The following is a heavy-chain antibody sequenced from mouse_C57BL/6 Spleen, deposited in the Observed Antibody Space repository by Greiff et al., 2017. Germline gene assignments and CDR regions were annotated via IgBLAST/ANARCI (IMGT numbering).Heavy chain of an antibody. D-gene: IGHD2-5*01. Sequence: EVKVVESGGDLVKPGGSLKLSCAASGFTFSSYGMSWVRQTPDKRLEWVAIISSGGSYTYYPDSVKGRFTISRDNAKNTLYLQMSSLKSEDTAMYYCARQNYSNYERTFDYWGQGTTLTVSS. CDR1: GFTFSSYG. CDR2: ISSGGSYT. J-gene: IGHJ2*01. CDR3: ARQNYSNYERTFDY. V-gene: IGHV5-6*01.